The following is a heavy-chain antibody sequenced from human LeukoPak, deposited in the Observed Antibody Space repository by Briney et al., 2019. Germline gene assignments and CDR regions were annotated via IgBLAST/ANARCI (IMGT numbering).Heavy chain of an antibody. D-gene: IGHD3-10*01. CDR3: ATDYPTLLRGVIAYYFDY. CDR2: ISYDGSNK. Sequence: PGRSLRLSCAASGFTFSSYAMHWVRQAPGKGLEWVAVISYDGSNKYYADSVKGRFTISRDNSKNTLYLQMNSLRAEDTAVYYCATDYPTLLRGVIAYYFDYWGQGTLVTVSS. CDR1: GFTFSSYA. J-gene: IGHJ4*02. V-gene: IGHV3-30-3*01.